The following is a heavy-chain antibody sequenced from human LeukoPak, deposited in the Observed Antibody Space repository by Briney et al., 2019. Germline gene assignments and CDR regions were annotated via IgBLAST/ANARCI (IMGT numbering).Heavy chain of an antibody. J-gene: IGHJ5*02. V-gene: IGHV4-59*01. D-gene: IGHD3-22*01. CDR1: GGSISSYY. CDR2: IYYSGST. CDR3: ARDQGVYDSSGYYYGVWFDP. Sequence: PSETLSLTCTVSGGSISSYYWSWIRQPPGKGLEGIGYIYYSGSTNYNPSLKSRVTISVDTSKNHFSLKLRSVTAADTAVYYCARDQGVYDSSGYYYGVWFDPWGQGTLVTVSS.